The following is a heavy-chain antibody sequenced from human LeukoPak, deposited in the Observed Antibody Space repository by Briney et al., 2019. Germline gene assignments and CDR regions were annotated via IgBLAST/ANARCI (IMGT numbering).Heavy chain of an antibody. Sequence: GGSLRLSCAASGFTFSSYEMNWVRQAPGKGLEWVSYISSSGSTIYYADSVKGRFTISRDNSKNTLYVQMNSLRAEDTAVYYCARDGGSYYPYYYYYYMDVWGKGTTVTVSS. CDR2: ISSSGSTI. CDR1: GFTFSSYE. D-gene: IGHD1-26*01. CDR3: ARDGGSYYPYYYYYYMDV. V-gene: IGHV3-48*03. J-gene: IGHJ6*03.